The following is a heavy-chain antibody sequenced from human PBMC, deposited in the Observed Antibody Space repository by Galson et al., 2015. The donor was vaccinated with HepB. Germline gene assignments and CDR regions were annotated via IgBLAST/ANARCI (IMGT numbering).Heavy chain of an antibody. CDR2: IYYSGST. Sequence: LSLTCAVSGGSISSGDYYWSWVRQPPGKGLEWIGYIYYSGSTFYNPSLKSRASISADTSKNQFSLKLSSVTAVDTALYYCARRVRTYCTTTNCYPGAFDYWGQGTLVTVSS. D-gene: IGHD2-2*01. J-gene: IGHJ4*02. CDR1: GGSISSGDYY. V-gene: IGHV4-30-4*01. CDR3: ARRVRTYCTTTNCYPGAFDY.